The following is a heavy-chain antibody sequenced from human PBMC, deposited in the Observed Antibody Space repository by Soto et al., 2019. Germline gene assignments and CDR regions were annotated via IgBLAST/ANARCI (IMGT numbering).Heavy chain of an antibody. V-gene: IGHV3-23*01. J-gene: IGHJ3*02. Sequence: EVQLLESGGGLVQPGESLRLSCAVSGFIFGNYMMTWVRQAPGKGLEWVSTIRDGGESTYYADSVKGRFTISRDNSKNTLYLQMDSLGVEDTAVYYCAPHVHCSGGSCHYDAFDIRGQGTMVTVSP. D-gene: IGHD2-15*01. CDR1: GFIFGNYM. CDR2: IRDGGEST. CDR3: APHVHCSGGSCHYDAFDI.